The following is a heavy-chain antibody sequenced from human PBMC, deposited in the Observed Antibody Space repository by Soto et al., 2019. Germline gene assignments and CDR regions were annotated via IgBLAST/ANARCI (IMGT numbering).Heavy chain of an antibody. CDR2: ISYDGSNK. CDR3: AREGIAVAGTYYYFDY. V-gene: IGHV3-30-3*01. J-gene: IGHJ4*02. D-gene: IGHD6-19*01. Sequence: LRLSCAASGFTFSSYAMHWVRQAPGKGLEWVAVISYDGSNKYYADSVKGRFTISRDNSKDTLYLQMNSLRAEDTAVYYCAREGIAVAGTYYYFDYWGQGTLVTVSS. CDR1: GFTFSSYA.